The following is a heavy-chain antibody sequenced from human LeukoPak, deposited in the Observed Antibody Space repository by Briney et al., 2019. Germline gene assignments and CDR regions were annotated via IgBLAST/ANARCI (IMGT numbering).Heavy chain of an antibody. V-gene: IGHV1-2*02. CDR3: ARNPGYCSSTSCRPWTWFDA. CDR2: INPNSGGT. D-gene: IGHD2-2*01. CDR1: GYTFTGYY. J-gene: IGHJ5*02. Sequence: ASVKVSCKASGYTFTGYYMHWVRQAPGQGLEWIGWINPNSGGTNYAQKFQGRVTMTRDTSTGTAYMELSRLRSDDTAVYYRARNPGYCSSTSCRPWTWFDAWGQGSLVTGSS.